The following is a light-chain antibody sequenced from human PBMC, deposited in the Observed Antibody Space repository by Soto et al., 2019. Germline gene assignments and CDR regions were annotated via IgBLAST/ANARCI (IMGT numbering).Light chain of an antibody. CDR2: RAS. V-gene: IGKV3-20*01. CDR1: QSVSNNY. Sequence: EIVLTQSPGTLSLSPGERATLSCRASQSVSNNYLAWYQQKAGQAPRLLVYRASSRATGIPDRFSGSGSGTDFTLTISRLEPEDFAVYYCQQYVKSPWTFGQGTKVEIK. CDR3: QQYVKSPWT. J-gene: IGKJ1*01.